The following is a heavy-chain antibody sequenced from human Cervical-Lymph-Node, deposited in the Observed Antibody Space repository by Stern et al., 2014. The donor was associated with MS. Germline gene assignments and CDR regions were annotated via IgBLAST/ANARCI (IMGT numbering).Heavy chain of an antibody. V-gene: IGHV1-69*06. CDR1: GGTFLSYA. CDR3: ARAWHGGTVSTITAFDV. Sequence: VQLVQSGAEVKKPGSSVKVSCKASGGTFLSYAISWARQAPGQVLEWIGGILPIVVTANNAQKFQGRVTITADKSTSTAYMELSSLTSEDTAIYYCARAWHGGTVSTITAFDVWGQGTMVTVSS. D-gene: IGHD5/OR15-5a*01. J-gene: IGHJ3*01. CDR2: ILPIVVTA.